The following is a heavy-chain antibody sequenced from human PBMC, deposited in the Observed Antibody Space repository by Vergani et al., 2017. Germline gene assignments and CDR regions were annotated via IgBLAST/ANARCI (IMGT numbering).Heavy chain of an antibody. J-gene: IGHJ6*03. Sequence: EVQLVESGGGLVQPGGSLRLSCAASGFTFSSYWMSWVRQAPGKGLEWVTSIKQDGSEKYYVDSVKGRFTISRDNAKNSLYLQMNSLRAEDTAVYYCARDRGSQLGYCSTTNCYTQYYYYIAVWGKGTTVTVSS. CDR3: ARDRGSQLGYCSTTNCYTQYYYYIAV. CDR1: GFTFSSYW. V-gene: IGHV3-7*01. CDR2: IKQDGSEK. D-gene: IGHD2-2*02.